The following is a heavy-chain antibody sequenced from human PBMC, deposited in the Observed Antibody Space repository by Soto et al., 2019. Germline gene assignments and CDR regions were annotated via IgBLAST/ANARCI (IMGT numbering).Heavy chain of an antibody. V-gene: IGHV4-39*01. CDR1: GDSVGSSRHH. Sequence: QVQLQESGPGLVKPSETLSLTCTVSGDSVGSSRHHWGWIRQPPGKGLEWIGNIYHSETTSYNPSLKSRVAISVDTSKNQYSLEVFSVTAADTAIYYCARHVVRPTSWTGDFFDYWGKGTLVTVSS. CDR3: ARHVVRPTSWTGDFFDY. CDR2: IYHSETT. J-gene: IGHJ4*02. D-gene: IGHD2-21*01.